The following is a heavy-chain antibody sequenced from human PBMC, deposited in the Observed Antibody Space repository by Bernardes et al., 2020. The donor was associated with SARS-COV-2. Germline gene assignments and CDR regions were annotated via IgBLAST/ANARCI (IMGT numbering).Heavy chain of an antibody. V-gene: IGHV3-74*01. CDR3: ASGYCNGGTCYGFWFDP. Sequence: GSLRLSCAASGFTFSTYWMHWVRPSPGKGLVWVSRINVDGGTTNYAESVKGRFTISRDNAKNTLYLQMNSLRAEDSAVYFCASGYCNGGTCYGFWFDPRGQGTLVTVSS. CDR1: GFTFSTYW. D-gene: IGHD2-15*01. J-gene: IGHJ5*02. CDR2: INVDGGTT.